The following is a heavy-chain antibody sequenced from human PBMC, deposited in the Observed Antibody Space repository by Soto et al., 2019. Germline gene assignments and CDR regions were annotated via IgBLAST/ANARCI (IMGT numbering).Heavy chain of an antibody. V-gene: IGHV3-23*01. Sequence: GGSLRLSCAASGFTFSSYAMSWVRQAPGKGLEWVSAISGSGGSTYYADSVKGRFTISRDNSKNTLYLQMNSLRAEDTAVYYCAKAVNYDFWSGYLNCFDPWGQGTLVTVSS. CDR2: ISGSGGST. CDR1: GFTFSSYA. J-gene: IGHJ5*02. D-gene: IGHD3-3*01. CDR3: AKAVNYDFWSGYLNCFDP.